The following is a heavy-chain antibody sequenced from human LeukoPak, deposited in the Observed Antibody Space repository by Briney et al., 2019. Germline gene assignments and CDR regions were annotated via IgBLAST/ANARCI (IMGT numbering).Heavy chain of an antibody. CDR2: IYYSGST. CDR3: ASVDTAMVSYY. CDR1: GGAISSYC. D-gene: IGHD5-18*01. Sequence: SETLSLTCTDFGGAISSYCWNLTLEPPAKGPEWIGYIYYSGSTNYNPSLKSRVTISVDTSKNQFSLKLSSVTAADTDVYYCASVDTAMVSYYWGRGTLVTVSS. V-gene: IGHV4-59*01. J-gene: IGHJ4*02.